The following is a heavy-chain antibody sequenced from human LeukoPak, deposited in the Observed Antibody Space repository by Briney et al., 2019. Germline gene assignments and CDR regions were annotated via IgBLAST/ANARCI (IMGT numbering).Heavy chain of an antibody. V-gene: IGHV3-21*01. CDR1: GFTFSSYT. D-gene: IGHD6-13*01. CDR3: ARTANFAAGYYIDY. CDR2: ISGSSRHK. J-gene: IGHJ4*02. Sequence: GGSLRLSCAASGFTFSSYTMNWVRQAPGKGLEWVSSISGSSRHKYYAALVEGRFTISRDNVKISLYLQMTSLRAENTAVYYCARTANFAAGYYIDYWGQGTLVTVSS.